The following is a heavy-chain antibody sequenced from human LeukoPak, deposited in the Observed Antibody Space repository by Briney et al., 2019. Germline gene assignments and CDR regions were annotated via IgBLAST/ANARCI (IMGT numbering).Heavy chain of an antibody. D-gene: IGHD2-2*01. Sequence: SETLSLTCAVYGGSFSGYYWSWIRQPPGKGLEWIGEINHSGSTNYNPSLKSRVTIPVDTPKNQFSLKLSSVTAADTAVYYCAREGDIVVVPAATTFDYWGQGTLVTVSS. CDR2: INHSGST. CDR1: GGSFSGYY. CDR3: AREGDIVVVPAATTFDY. V-gene: IGHV4-34*01. J-gene: IGHJ4*02.